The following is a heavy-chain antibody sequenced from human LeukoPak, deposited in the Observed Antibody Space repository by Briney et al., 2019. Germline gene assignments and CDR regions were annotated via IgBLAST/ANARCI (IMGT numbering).Heavy chain of an antibody. Sequence: GGSLRLSCAASGFTFSSYAMHWVRQAPGKGLEWVSSISMSSSYMYYSDSVKGRFTISRDNAKNTLYLQMNSLRAEDTAVYYCAREKSYCSGDCSPAWGQGTLVTVSS. J-gene: IGHJ5*02. CDR3: AREKSYCSGDCSPA. CDR2: ISMSSSYM. D-gene: IGHD2-21*02. CDR1: GFTFSSYA. V-gene: IGHV3-21*06.